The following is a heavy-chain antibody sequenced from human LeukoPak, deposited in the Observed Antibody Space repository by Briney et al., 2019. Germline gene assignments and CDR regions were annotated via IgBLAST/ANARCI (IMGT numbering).Heavy chain of an antibody. CDR3: ARLFPEEQIDY. J-gene: IGHJ4*02. Sequence: KPSETLSLTCSVSGGSISSSRYYWGWIRQPPGVGLEWIGSIFYSGSTYYNPSLKSRVTMSVDTSKNQFSLNLSSVTAADTAVYYCARLFPEEQIDYWGQGALVTVSS. V-gene: IGHV4-39*01. CDR1: GGSISSSRYY. CDR2: IFYSGST. D-gene: IGHD1/OR15-1a*01.